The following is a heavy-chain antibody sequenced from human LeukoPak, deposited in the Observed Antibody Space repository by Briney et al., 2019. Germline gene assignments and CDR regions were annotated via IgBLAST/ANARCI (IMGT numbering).Heavy chain of an antibody. V-gene: IGHV3-23*01. Sequence: GGSLRLSCAASGFTFSSYAMIWVRQAPGKGLEWVSAISGSGGSTYYADSVKGRFTISRDNSKNTLYLQMNSLRAEDTAVYYCAKNGPQGSGYRVSPYYFDYWGQGTLVTVSS. J-gene: IGHJ4*02. CDR2: ISGSGGST. CDR3: AKNGPQGSGYRVSPYYFDY. CDR1: GFTFSSYA. D-gene: IGHD3-3*01.